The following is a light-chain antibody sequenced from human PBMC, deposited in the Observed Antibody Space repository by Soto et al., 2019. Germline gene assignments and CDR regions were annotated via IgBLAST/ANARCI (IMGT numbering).Light chain of an antibody. J-gene: IGLJ1*01. CDR2: DVS. CDR3: SSYSSSSTHYV. CDR1: SSDVGGYNY. V-gene: IGLV2-14*03. Sequence: SALTQPSSVSGSPGQSITISCTGTSSDVGGYNYVSWYQHHPGKAPKLMIYDVSNRPSGVSNRFSGSKSGNTASLTISGLQAEDEADYYCSSYSSSSTHYVFGTGTKVTVL.